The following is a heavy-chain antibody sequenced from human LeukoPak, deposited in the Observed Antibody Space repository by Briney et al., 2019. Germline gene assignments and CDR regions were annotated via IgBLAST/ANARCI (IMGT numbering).Heavy chain of an antibody. CDR3: ARESPDSWSWTAFDF. CDR1: GFTFSSYW. J-gene: IGHJ4*02. CDR2: ITLSRTTI. V-gene: IGHV3-48*02. D-gene: IGHD6-13*01. Sequence: GRSLRLSCAASGFTFSSYWMNWVRQAPGKRLEWVAYITLSRTTIYYAHSVKGRFTMSRDNAKNLLSLEMNGLRDEDRAVYYCARESPDSWSWTAFDFGGEGTVVTVS.